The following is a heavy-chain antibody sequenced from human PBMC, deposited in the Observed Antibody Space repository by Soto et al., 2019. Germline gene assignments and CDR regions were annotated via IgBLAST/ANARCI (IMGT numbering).Heavy chain of an antibody. J-gene: IGHJ1*01. Sequence: QFQLVQSGAEVNKHGASVKVSCRASGYTFTSYGIAWVRQAPGQGLELMGWISTYKVDPTYSQNFQRRIAMTTDPSTSPDYIELRILRPAGTALDCCTRYAYSKDLLDFCGLGTLVTVSS. V-gene: IGHV1-18*01. CDR1: GYTFTSYG. CDR3: TRYAYSKDLLDF. D-gene: IGHD4-4*01. CDR2: ISTYKVDP.